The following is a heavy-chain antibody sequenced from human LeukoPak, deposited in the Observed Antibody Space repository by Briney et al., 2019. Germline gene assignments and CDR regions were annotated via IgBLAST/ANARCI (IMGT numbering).Heavy chain of an antibody. V-gene: IGHV3-11*04. CDR2: ISSSGSTI. D-gene: IGHD4-17*01. CDR3: ASVDYGDYVYFDY. Sequence: SGGSLRLSCAASGFTFSDYYMSWIRQAPGKGREWVSYISSSGSTIYYADSVKGRFTISRDNAKNSLYLQMNSLRAEDTAVYYCASVDYGDYVYFDYWGQGTLVTVSS. J-gene: IGHJ4*02. CDR1: GFTFSDYY.